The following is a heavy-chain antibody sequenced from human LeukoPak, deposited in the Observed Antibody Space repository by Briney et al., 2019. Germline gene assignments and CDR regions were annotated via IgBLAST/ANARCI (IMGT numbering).Heavy chain of an antibody. CDR1: GDTLTSYG. V-gene: IGHV1-18*01. J-gene: IGHJ4*02. D-gene: IGHD3-10*01. CDR3: ARDADGVIDY. CDR2: ISVYSGNT. Sequence: GASVKVSCKASGDTLTSYGISWGRHAPGHGLEWMGWISVYSGNTNYAQKLHGRVTLTTDTSTSTAYMELGSLRSDDTAVYYCARDADGVIDYWGQGTLVTVSS.